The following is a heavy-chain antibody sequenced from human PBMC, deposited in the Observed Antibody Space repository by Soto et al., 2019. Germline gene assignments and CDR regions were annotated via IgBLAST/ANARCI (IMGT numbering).Heavy chain of an antibody. D-gene: IGHD3-22*01. J-gene: IGHJ4*02. Sequence: EVQLVESGGGLVKPGGSLRLSCAASGFTFSSYSMNWVRQAPGKGLEWVSSISSSSSYIYYADSVKGRFTISRDNAKNSLYLQMNSPRAEDTAVYYFARLTSYDSRGYYCHWGQGTLVTVSS. CDR2: ISSSSSYI. CDR3: ARLTSYDSRGYYCH. CDR1: GFTFSSYS. V-gene: IGHV3-21*01.